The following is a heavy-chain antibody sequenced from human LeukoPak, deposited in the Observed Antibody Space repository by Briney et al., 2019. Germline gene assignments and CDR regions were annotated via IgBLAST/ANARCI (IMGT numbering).Heavy chain of an antibody. J-gene: IGHJ4*02. CDR1: GGSISSSSYY. V-gene: IGHV4-39*01. Sequence: SETLSLTCTVSGGSISSSSYYWGWIRQPPGKGLEWIGSIYYSGSTYYNPSFKSRVTISVDTSKNQFSLKPSSVTAADTAVYYCARLLAMVPPRSVWGQGTLVTVSS. D-gene: IGHD3-10*01. CDR2: IYYSGST. CDR3: ARLLAMVPPRSV.